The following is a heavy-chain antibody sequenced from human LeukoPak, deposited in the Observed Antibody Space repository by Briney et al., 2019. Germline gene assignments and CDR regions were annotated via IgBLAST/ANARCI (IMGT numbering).Heavy chain of an antibody. CDR3: ARPRSYNYWSPDSYFDP. V-gene: IGHV1-69*13. D-gene: IGHD5-24*01. CDR1: GYTFTSYA. Sequence: SVKVSCKASGYTFTSYAISWVRQAPGQGLEWMGGIIPIYGTANYAQKFQGRVTITADESTSTAYMELSSLRSEDTAGYYCARPRSYNYWSPDSYFDPGGQGPLVTVSA. CDR2: IIPIYGTA. J-gene: IGHJ4*02.